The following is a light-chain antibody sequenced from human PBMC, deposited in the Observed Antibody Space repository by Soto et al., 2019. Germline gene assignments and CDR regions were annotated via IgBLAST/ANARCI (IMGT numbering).Light chain of an antibody. J-gene: IGKJ4*01. Sequence: DIQMTQSPSSLSASVGDRVIITCRASQGISNYLAWYQQQPGKVPRLLIYAASILQSGVPSRFSGSGSGTDFTLIISSLQPEDVATYYCHKYNSAPLTFGGGTKVEIK. CDR2: AAS. V-gene: IGKV1-27*01. CDR1: QGISNY. CDR3: HKYNSAPLT.